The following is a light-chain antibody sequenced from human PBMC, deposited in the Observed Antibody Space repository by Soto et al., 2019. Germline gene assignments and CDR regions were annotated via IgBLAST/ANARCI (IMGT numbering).Light chain of an antibody. J-gene: IGKJ1*01. CDR1: QSVSSSY. CDR2: GAS. Sequence: MPSQGTVAVSAMDVGIVAVLASQSVSSSYLAWYQQKPGQAPRLLIYGASSRATGIPDRFSGSGSGTEFTLTISRLEPEDSAVYYCQQYGTSPWTVAEGTKVDIK. CDR3: QQYGTSPWT. V-gene: IGKV3-20*01.